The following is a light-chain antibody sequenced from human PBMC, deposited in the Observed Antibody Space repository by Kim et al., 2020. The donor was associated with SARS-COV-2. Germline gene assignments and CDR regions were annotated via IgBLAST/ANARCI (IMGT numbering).Light chain of an antibody. Sequence: TIPCTGTSSAVGGYNYVSWYQQHPDKAPKLMIYDVSKRPSGVSNRFSGSKSGNTASLTISGLQAEDEADYYCSSYTSSSTFGYVVFGGGTQLTVL. CDR1: SSAVGGYNY. J-gene: IGLJ2*01. CDR2: DVS. CDR3: SSYTSSSTFGYVV. V-gene: IGLV2-14*04.